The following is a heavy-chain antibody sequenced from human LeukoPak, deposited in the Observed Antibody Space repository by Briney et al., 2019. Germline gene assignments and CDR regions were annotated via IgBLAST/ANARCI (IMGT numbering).Heavy chain of an antibody. Sequence: QPGGSLRLSCAASGFTFSSYGMHWVRQAPGKGLEWVAFIRYDGSNKYYADSVKGRFTISRGNSKNTLYLQMNSLRAEDTAVYYCANLETTVTTTTDYWGQGTLVTVSS. D-gene: IGHD4-17*01. CDR1: GFTFSSYG. CDR3: ANLETTVTTTTDY. J-gene: IGHJ4*02. CDR2: IRYDGSNK. V-gene: IGHV3-30*02.